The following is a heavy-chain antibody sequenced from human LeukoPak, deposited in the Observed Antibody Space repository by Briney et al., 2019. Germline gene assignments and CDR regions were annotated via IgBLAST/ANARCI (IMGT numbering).Heavy chain of an antibody. D-gene: IGHD6-13*01. V-gene: IGHV1-69*05. Sequence: GASVKVSCKASGGTFSSYAISWVRQAPGQGLEWMGGIIPIFGTANYAQKLQGRVTMTTDTSTSTAYMELRSLRSDDTAVYYCARDGAAAETDDYWGQGTLVTVSS. J-gene: IGHJ4*02. CDR2: IIPIFGTA. CDR1: GGTFSSYA. CDR3: ARDGAAAETDDY.